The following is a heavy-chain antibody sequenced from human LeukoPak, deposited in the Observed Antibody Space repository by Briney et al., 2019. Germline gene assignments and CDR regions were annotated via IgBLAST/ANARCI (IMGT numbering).Heavy chain of an antibody. V-gene: IGHV3-53*01. CDR2: IYSGGNT. CDR1: GFPVSINS. CDR3: ARRAGEYSHPYDY. Sequence: PSGGSLRLSCTVSGFPVSINSMSWVRQAPGKGLEWVSFIYSGGNTHYSDSVKGRFTISRDSSKNTLYLQMNSLRAEDTAVYYCARRAGEYSHPYDYWGQGTLVTVSS. J-gene: IGHJ4*02. D-gene: IGHD4-17*01.